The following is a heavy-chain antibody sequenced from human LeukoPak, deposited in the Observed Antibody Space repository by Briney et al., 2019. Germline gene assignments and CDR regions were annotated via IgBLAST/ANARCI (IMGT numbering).Heavy chain of an antibody. V-gene: IGHV4-34*01. CDR2: TNHSGST. J-gene: IGHJ4*02. Sequence: SETLSLTCAVYGGSFSGYYWSWIRQPPGKGLEWIGETNHSGSTNYNPSLKSRVTISVDTSKNQFSLKLSSVTAADTAVYYCARHYYGSGSYYKKEGFDYWGQGTLVTISS. D-gene: IGHD3-10*01. CDR3: ARHYYGSGSYYKKEGFDY. CDR1: GGSFSGYY.